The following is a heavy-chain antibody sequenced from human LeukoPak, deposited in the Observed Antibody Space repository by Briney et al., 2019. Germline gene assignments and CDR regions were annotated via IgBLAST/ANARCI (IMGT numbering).Heavy chain of an antibody. CDR3: ARGNTAKGTMDV. CDR2: IYTSGST. D-gene: IGHD5-18*01. J-gene: IGHJ6*03. Sequence: SETLSLTCTVSGGSISSYYWSWIRQPAGKGLEWIGRIYTSGSTNYNPSLKSRVTMSVNTSKNQFSLKLSSVTAADTAVYYCARGNTAKGTMDVWGKGTTVTVSS. CDR1: GGSISSYY. V-gene: IGHV4-4*07.